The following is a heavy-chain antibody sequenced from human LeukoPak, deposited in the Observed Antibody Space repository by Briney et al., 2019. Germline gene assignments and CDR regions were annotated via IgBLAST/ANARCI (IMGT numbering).Heavy chain of an antibody. CDR3: ARVGGSFWSGYYTPSDAFDI. CDR2: IYYSGST. J-gene: IGHJ3*02. Sequence: SETLSLTCTVSGGSISSYYWSWIRQPPGKGLEWIGYIYYSGSTNYNPSLKSRVTISVDTSKNQFSLKLSSVTAADTAVYYCARVGGSFWSGYYTPSDAFDIWGKGTTVTISS. D-gene: IGHD3-3*01. V-gene: IGHV4-59*01. CDR1: GGSISSYY.